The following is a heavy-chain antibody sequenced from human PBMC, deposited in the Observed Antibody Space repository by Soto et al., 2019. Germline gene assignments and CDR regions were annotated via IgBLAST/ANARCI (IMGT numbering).Heavy chain of an antibody. Sequence: PSETLSLTCAVSGGSISITNWWSWVRQPPGKGLEWIGEIYHSGSTDYNPSLKSRVTISVDKSKNHFSLKLTSVTAADMAVYYCARKGGYSGYYAFDIWGQGTMVTV. V-gene: IGHV4-4*02. CDR2: IYHSGST. J-gene: IGHJ3*02. CDR1: GGSISITNW. D-gene: IGHD5-12*01. CDR3: ARKGGYSGYYAFDI.